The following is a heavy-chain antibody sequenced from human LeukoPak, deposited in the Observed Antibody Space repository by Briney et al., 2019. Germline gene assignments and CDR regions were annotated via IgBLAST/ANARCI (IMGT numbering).Heavy chain of an antibody. CDR3: ARVSPNTVTTLQYFDY. V-gene: IGHV3-21*05. J-gene: IGHJ4*02. D-gene: IGHD4-17*01. Sequence: GGSLRLSCAAAGFTFSSYEMNWVRQAPGKGLEWVSYISSSGSYIYYADSVKGRFTISRDNAKNPLYLQMNSLRAEDTAVYYCARVSPNTVTTLQYFDYWGQGTLVTVSS. CDR2: ISSSGSYI. CDR1: GFTFSSYE.